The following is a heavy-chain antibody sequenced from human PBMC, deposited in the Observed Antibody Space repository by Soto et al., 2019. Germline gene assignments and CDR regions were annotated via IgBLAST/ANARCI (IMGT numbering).Heavy chain of an antibody. CDR3: AGTVVAAIYYYGMDV. Sequence: ASVKVSCKASGYTFTSYAMHWVRQAPGQRLEWMGWINAGNGNTKYSQKFQGRVTITRDTSASTAYMELSSLRSEDTAVYYCAGTVVAAIYYYGMDVWGQGATVTVSS. V-gene: IGHV1-3*01. D-gene: IGHD2-15*01. CDR2: INAGNGNT. CDR1: GYTFTSYA. J-gene: IGHJ6*02.